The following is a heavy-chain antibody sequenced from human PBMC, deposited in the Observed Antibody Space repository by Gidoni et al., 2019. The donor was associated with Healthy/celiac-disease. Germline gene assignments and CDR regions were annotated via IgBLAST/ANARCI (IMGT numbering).Heavy chain of an antibody. J-gene: IGHJ4*02. CDR3: ARDLLAAAASEDFDY. V-gene: IGHV3-33*01. D-gene: IGHD6-13*01. CDR1: GFTFSSYG. Sequence: QVQLVESGGGVVQPGRSLRLSCAASGFTFSSYGMHWVRQAPGKGLGWVAVIWYDGSNKYYADSVKGRFTISRDNSKNTLYLQMNSLRAEDTAVYYCARDLLAAAASEDFDYWGQGTLVTVSS. CDR2: IWYDGSNK.